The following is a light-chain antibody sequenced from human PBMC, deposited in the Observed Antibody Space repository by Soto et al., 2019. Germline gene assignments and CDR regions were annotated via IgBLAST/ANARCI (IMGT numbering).Light chain of an antibody. Sequence: ELTQPPSVSVAPGQTARITCGGNNIGRKTVHWYQQLPGAAPKLVIFGNRNRPSGVPERFSGSKSGTSASLAITGLQAEDEADYYCQAYDYSLTASVFGGGTKLTVL. CDR2: GNR. CDR1: NNIGRKT. J-gene: IGLJ3*02. V-gene: IGLV1-40*01. CDR3: QAYDYSLTASV.